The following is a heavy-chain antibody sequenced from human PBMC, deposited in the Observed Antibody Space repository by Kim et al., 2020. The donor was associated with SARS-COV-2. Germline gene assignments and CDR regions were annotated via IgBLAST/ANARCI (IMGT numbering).Heavy chain of an antibody. CDR3: ARDAQLDYYDSSGYYSRVGRVYYYAMAV. J-gene: IGHJ6*02. D-gene: IGHD3-22*01. CDR1: GGTFSSYA. Sequence: SVKVSCKASGGTFSSYAISWVRQAPGQGLEWMGGIIPIFGTANYAQKFQGRVTITADESTSTAYMELSSLRSEDTAVYYCARDAQLDYYDSSGYYSRVGRVYYYAMAVWGQGTTVTVSS. CDR2: IIPIFGTA. V-gene: IGHV1-69*13.